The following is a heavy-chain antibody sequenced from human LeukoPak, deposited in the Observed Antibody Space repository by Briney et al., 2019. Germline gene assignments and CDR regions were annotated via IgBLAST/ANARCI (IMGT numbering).Heavy chain of an antibody. D-gene: IGHD3-22*01. CDR2: ISAYNGNT. V-gene: IGHV1-18*01. J-gene: IGHJ4*02. Sequence: ASVKVSCKASGYTFTGYGISWVRQAPGQGLEWMGWISAYNGNTNYAQKLQGRVTMTTDTSTSTAYMELRSLRSDDTAVYYCARLGAYYDSSGYYLLKVIDYWGQGTLVTVSS. CDR3: ARLGAYYDSSGYYLLKVIDY. CDR1: GYTFTGYG.